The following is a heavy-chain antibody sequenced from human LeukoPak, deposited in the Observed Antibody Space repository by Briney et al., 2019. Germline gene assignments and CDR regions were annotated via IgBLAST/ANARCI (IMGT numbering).Heavy chain of an antibody. V-gene: IGHV1-2*02. CDR3: AREEEEGDDY. J-gene: IGHJ4*02. CDR1: GGTFSSYA. CDR2: INPNSGGT. Sequence: VASVKVSCKASGGTFSSYAISWVRQAPGQGLEWMGWINPNSGGTNYAQKFQGRVTMTRDTSISTAYMELSRLRSDDTAVYYCAREEEEGDDYWGQGTLVTVSS.